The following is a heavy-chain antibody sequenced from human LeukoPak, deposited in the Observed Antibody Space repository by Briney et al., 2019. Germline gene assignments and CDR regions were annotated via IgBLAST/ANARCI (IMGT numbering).Heavy chain of an antibody. CDR2: MNPNSGNT. D-gene: IGHD3-22*01. CDR1: GYTFTNYD. J-gene: IGHJ4*02. V-gene: IGHV1-8*01. CDR3: ARAPGLVAYYDSSGYYYSGDFDY. Sequence: ASVKVSCKASGYTFTNYDINWVRRATGQGLEWMGWMNPNSGNTGYAQKFQGRVTMTRNTSISTAYMELSSLRSEDTAVYYCARAPGLVAYYDSSGYYYSGDFDYWGQGTLVTVSS.